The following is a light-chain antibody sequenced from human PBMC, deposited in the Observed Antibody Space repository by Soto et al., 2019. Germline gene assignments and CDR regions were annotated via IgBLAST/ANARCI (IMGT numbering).Light chain of an antibody. J-gene: IGLJ1*01. CDR3: SSYTSSSTKV. Sequence: QSVLTQPASVSGSPGQSITISCTGTSSDVGGYNYVSWYQQHPGKAPKLMVYDVSNRHSGVSNRFSGSKSGNTASLTISGLQSEDEADDYCSSYTSSSTKVFGTGTKLTV. CDR2: DVS. CDR1: SSDVGGYNY. V-gene: IGLV2-14*01.